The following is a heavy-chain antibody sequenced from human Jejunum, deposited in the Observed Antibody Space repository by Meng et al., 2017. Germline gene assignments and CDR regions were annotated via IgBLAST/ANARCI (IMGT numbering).Heavy chain of an antibody. J-gene: IGHJ4*02. CDR3: ARVLALIDS. CDR1: GESFSGYY. CDR2: ITYTGVV. D-gene: IGHD3-3*02. Sequence: QGQLQQGGAGMLKPSETLSLTCAVVGESFSGYYWNWLRQSPGKGLEWIGQITYTGVVDYNPSLKSRVTIFVDTPKRQFSLNLTSVTAADTAVYYCARVLALIDSWGQGTLVTVSS. V-gene: IGHV4-34*02.